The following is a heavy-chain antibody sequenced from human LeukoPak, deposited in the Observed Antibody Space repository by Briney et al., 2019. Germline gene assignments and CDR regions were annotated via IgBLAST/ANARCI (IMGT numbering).Heavy chain of an antibody. CDR3: ARDHYDSSGHTL. Sequence: SVKVSCKASGGTFSSYAISWVRQAPGQGLEWMGGIIPIFGTANYAQKCQGRVTITADESTSTAYMELSSLRSEDTAAYYCARDHYDSSGHTLWGQGTLVTVSS. V-gene: IGHV1-69*13. CDR1: GGTFSSYA. D-gene: IGHD3-22*01. CDR2: IIPIFGTA. J-gene: IGHJ4*02.